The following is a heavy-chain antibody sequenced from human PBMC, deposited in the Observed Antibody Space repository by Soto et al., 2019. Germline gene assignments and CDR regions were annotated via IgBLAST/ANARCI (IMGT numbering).Heavy chain of an antibody. Sequence: WGSLRLSFAASGITFGTSWMSWVRQAPGKGPEWVAHISQDGSDTYYVDSVRGRFTVSRDNAKNSLFLQMNSLGAEDTAVYYCARKLYYYDNGHYGWFDXWGQGTHVTVSX. J-gene: IGHJ5*02. CDR2: ISQDGSDT. D-gene: IGHD3-22*01. CDR3: ARKLYYYDNGHYGWFDX. CDR1: GITFGTSW. V-gene: IGHV3-7*01.